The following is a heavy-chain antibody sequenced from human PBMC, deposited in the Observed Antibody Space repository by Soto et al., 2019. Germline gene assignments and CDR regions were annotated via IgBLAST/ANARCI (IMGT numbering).Heavy chain of an antibody. D-gene: IGHD6-13*01. CDR3: ARSERYSSSWFFDY. CDR1: GFSFSIYA. Sequence: PGGSLRLSCAASGFSFSIYAMHWVRQAPGKGLEWVAIISYDGSNKYYADSVMGRFTISRDNSKNTLFLQMSSLRAEDTAVYYCARSERYSSSWFFDYWGQGTLVTVSS. J-gene: IGHJ4*02. V-gene: IGHV3-30*14. CDR2: ISYDGSNK.